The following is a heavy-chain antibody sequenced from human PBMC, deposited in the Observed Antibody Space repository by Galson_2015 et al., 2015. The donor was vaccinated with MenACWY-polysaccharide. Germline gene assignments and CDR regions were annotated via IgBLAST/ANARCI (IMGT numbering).Heavy chain of an antibody. Sequence: LSLTCAVSGYSISSGYYWGWIRPPPGKGLVWIGSIYHSGSTYYNPSLKSRVTISVDTSKNQFPLKLSSVTAADTAVYYCARVEKYSGSYYILHWGQGTLVTVSS. CDR1: GYSISSGYY. J-gene: IGHJ4*02. D-gene: IGHD1-26*01. CDR2: IYHSGST. CDR3: ARVEKYSGSYYILH. V-gene: IGHV4-38-2*01.